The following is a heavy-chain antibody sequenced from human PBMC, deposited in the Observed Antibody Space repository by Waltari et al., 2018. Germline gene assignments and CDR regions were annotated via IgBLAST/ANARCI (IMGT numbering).Heavy chain of an antibody. J-gene: IGHJ4*02. CDR1: GGSIPTYF. D-gene: IGHD6-25*01. Sequence: QVQLQESGPGLVKPSETLSLTCSVSGGSIPTYFWSWIRQPAGKGLEWLGRIYVTGATNYNASLNSRITRSVDTSKNQFSLNLASATAADTAVYYCARETASFRGLEYWGQGILVTVSS. CDR3: ARETASFRGLEY. CDR2: IYVTGAT. V-gene: IGHV4-4*07.